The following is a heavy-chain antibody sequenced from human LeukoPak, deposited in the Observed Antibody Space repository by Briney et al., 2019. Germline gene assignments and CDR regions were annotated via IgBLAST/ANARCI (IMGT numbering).Heavy chain of an antibody. D-gene: IGHD2-2*01. Sequence: PSETLSLTCALYGGSLSGYYWSWIRQPPGKGLEWIGEINHSGSTNYNPSLKSRVTISVDTSKNQFSLKLSSVTAADTAVYYCARGGDIVVVPAADFDYWGQGTLVTVSS. CDR2: INHSGST. CDR3: ARGGDIVVVPAADFDY. J-gene: IGHJ4*02. CDR1: GGSLSGYY. V-gene: IGHV4-34*01.